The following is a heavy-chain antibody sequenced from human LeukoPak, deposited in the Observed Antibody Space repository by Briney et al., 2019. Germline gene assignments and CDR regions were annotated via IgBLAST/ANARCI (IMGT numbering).Heavy chain of an antibody. CDR2: INPNGDTS. Sequence: ASVKLSCKASGYTFTTYFIHWVRQAPGQGLEWMGTINPNGDTSTYAQNYQGRVTMTWDTFTSTAYMELSSLTSEDTAVFYCARVDKVLTSFDFWGQGTLVSVSS. D-gene: IGHD3-16*01. V-gene: IGHV1-46*01. CDR1: GYTFTTYF. CDR3: ARVDKVLTSFDF. J-gene: IGHJ4*02.